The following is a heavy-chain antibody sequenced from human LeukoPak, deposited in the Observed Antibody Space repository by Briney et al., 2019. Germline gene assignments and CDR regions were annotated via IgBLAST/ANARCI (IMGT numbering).Heavy chain of an antibody. D-gene: IGHD3-22*01. J-gene: IGHJ4*02. CDR1: GESFSGYY. Sequence: SETLSLTRAVYGESFSGYYWSWIRQPPGKGLEWIGEINHSGSTNYNPSLKSRVTISVDTSKNQFSLKLSSVTAADTAVYYCARGHYYDSSGYLNDYWGQGTLVTVSS. CDR2: INHSGST. CDR3: ARGHYYDSSGYLNDY. V-gene: IGHV4-34*01.